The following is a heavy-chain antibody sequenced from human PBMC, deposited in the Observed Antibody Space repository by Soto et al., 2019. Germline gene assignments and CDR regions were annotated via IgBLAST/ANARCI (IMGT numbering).Heavy chain of an antibody. V-gene: IGHV3-48*03. CDR1: GFTFSSHE. Sequence: GGSLRLSCAASGFTFSSHEMNWVRQAPWKGLEWISYISGSGNITYYADSVKGRFTISRDNAQKSLYLQMNSLRVEDTAVYYCARGGVYWGQGTLVTVSS. CDR2: ISGSGNIT. D-gene: IGHD2-8*01. CDR3: ARGGVY. J-gene: IGHJ4*02.